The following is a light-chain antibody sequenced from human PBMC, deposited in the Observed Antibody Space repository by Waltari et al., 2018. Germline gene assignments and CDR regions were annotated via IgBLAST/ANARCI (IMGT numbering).Light chain of an antibody. Sequence: QSVLTQPPSASGTPGQRVTISCPGLSSNIGSPNVYWYQKVPGTAPKLLIYSTNQRPSGVPDRFSGSKSGTSASLAISGLQSEDEAEYYCAAWDDSLNGLFGGGTKLTVL. CDR2: STN. CDR3: AAWDDSLNGL. CDR1: SSNIGSPN. J-gene: IGLJ2*01. V-gene: IGLV1-44*01.